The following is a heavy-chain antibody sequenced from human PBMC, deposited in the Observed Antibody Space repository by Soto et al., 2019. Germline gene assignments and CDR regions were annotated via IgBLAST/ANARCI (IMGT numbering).Heavy chain of an antibody. J-gene: IGHJ3*01. V-gene: IGHV4-31*03. Sequence: QVLLQESGPGLVKPSQTLSVTCTVSGASISRGSYYWSWVRHHPGKGLEWIGYIHDSGTTYYNPSFTSRILISLDTSSNQFFLKLTSVTAADTAVYYCARRSPPVTTSSFDFRGQGLMVTVSS. CDR1: GASISRGSYY. D-gene: IGHD4-17*01. CDR3: ARRSPPVTTSSFDF. CDR2: IHDSGTT.